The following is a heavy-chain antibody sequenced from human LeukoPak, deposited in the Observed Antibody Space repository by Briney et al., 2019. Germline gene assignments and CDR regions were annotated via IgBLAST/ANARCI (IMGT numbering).Heavy chain of an antibody. CDR1: GGTFSSYA. CDR3: ARGRRGNYYYYMDV. CDR2: IIPIFGTA. D-gene: IGHD3-10*01. J-gene: IGHJ6*03. V-gene: IGHV1-69*06. Sequence: ASVKVSCKASGGTFSSYAISWVRQAPGQGLEWMGGIIPIFGTANYAQKFQGRVTITADKSTSTAYMELSSLRSEDTAVYYCARGRRGNYYYYMDVWGKGTTVTISS.